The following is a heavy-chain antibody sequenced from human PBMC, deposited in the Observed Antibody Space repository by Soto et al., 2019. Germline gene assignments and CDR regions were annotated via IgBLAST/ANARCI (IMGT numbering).Heavy chain of an antibody. CDR3: AKDRDYPRDQFHY. Sequence: GGSLRLSCTASGFTFTYYAFSWVCQAPGKGLEWVSAISANGQGIYYADSVRGRFTISRDNSKNTVFLHMDSLRAEDTAVYYCAKDRDYPRDQFHYWGQGTLVTVYS. D-gene: IGHD2-2*01. CDR1: GFTFTYYA. CDR2: ISANGQGI. J-gene: IGHJ4*02. V-gene: IGHV3-23*01.